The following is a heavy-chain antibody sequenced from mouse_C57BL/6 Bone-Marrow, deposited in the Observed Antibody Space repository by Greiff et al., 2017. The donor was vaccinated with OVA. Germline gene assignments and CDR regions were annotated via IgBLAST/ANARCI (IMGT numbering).Heavy chain of an antibody. CDR3: AREEMDY. J-gene: IGHJ4*01. V-gene: IGHV7-1*01. Sequence: EVHLVESGGGLVQSGRSLRLSCATSGFTFSDFYMEWVRQAPGKGLEWIAASRNKANDYTTEYSSSVKGRFIVSRDTSQSILYLQMNALRAEDTAIYYCAREEMDYWGQGTSVTVSS. CDR2: SRNKANDYTT. CDR1: GFTFSDFY.